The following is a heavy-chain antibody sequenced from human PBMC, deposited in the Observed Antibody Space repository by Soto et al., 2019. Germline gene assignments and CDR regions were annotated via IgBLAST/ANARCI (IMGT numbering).Heavy chain of an antibody. CDR1: GGSISSYY. Sequence: PSETLSLTCTVSGGSISSYYWSWIRQPPGKGLEWIGYIYYSGSTNYNPSLKSRVTISVDTSKNQFSLKLSSVTAADTAVYYCAIRPSYGSGSYSVAPELFDAFDIWGQGTMVTVS. V-gene: IGHV4-59*01. CDR3: AIRPSYGSGSYSVAPELFDAFDI. D-gene: IGHD3-10*01. CDR2: IYYSGST. J-gene: IGHJ3*02.